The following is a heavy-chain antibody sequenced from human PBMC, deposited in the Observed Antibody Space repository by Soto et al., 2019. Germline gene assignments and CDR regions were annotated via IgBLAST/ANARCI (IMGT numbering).Heavy chain of an antibody. V-gene: IGHV3-23*01. CDR3: AKSQTSEYSGRPLDS. CDR1: GVTFKNYA. D-gene: IGHD1-26*01. J-gene: IGHJ4*02. Sequence: EVHLLESGGVLVPPGGSLRLSCVASGVTFKNYAKNWVRHAPGKGLESVSPISGSGANTLYIDSEKGRCTISRDNSKNTLFLQMNSLRAEDTAVYYWAKSQTSEYSGRPLDSWGQGTLVPVSS. CDR2: ISGSGANT.